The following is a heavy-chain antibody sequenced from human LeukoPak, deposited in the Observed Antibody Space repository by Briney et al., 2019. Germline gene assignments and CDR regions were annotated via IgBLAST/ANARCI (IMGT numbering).Heavy chain of an antibody. J-gene: IGHJ4*02. CDR1: GFTFSSYG. V-gene: IGHV3-30*03. Sequence: GGSLRLSCAAAGFTFSSYGMHWVREAPGKGLEWVAVISYDGSNKYYADSVKGRFTISRDNSKNTLYLQMNSLRAEDTAVYYCARDPLMAPGYWGQGTLVTVSS. CDR3: ARDPLMAPGY. CDR2: ISYDGSNK. D-gene: IGHD2-8*01.